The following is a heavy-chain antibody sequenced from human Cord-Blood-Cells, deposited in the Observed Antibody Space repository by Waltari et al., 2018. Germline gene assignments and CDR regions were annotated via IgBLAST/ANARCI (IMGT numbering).Heavy chain of an antibody. CDR1: GFTFSSYG. D-gene: IGHD5-12*01. V-gene: IGHV3-30*02. Sequence: QVQLVESGGGVVQPGGSLRPSCAASGFTFSSYGMPWVRQAPGKGLEWVAFIRYDGSNKYYADSVKGRFTISRDNSKNTLYLQMNSLRAEDTAVYYCAGNSGYDTAFDYWGQGTLVTVSS. CDR3: AGNSGYDTAFDY. CDR2: IRYDGSNK. J-gene: IGHJ4*02.